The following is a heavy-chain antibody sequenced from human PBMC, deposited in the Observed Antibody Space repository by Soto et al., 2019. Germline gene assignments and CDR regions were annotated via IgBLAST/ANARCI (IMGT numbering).Heavy chain of an antibody. Sequence: ASVKVSCKASGFTFVMYAIHWVRQAPGQGLEWMAWINAGNGHTTYSQKFQGRVTITRDTSARTVYMELRSLRFEDTATYYCARDGWFAEGYFGFWGQGTPVTVSS. CDR3: ARDGWFAEGYFGF. V-gene: IGHV1-3*01. CDR2: INAGNGHT. CDR1: GFTFVMYA. D-gene: IGHD3-10*01. J-gene: IGHJ4*02.